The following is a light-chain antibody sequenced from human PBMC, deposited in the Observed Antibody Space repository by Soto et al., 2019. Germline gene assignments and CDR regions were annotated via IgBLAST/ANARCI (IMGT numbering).Light chain of an antibody. V-gene: IGKV3-20*01. CDR2: RTF. CDR3: QQYDTSPPT. J-gene: IGKJ5*01. CDR1: QTIASRY. Sequence: EIVLTQSPGTLSLSPGERATISCRASQTIASRYLAWYQHQPCQAPRLLIYRTFARAPGIPDRFSGGGSGTDFTFTISRLEREDFAVYYCQQYDTSPPTFGQGTRLEIK.